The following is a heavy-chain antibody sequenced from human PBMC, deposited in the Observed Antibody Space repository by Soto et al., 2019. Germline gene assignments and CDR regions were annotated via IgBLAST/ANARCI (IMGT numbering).Heavy chain of an antibody. CDR3: ARPTREWLPPARDYYYGMGV. J-gene: IGHJ6*02. D-gene: IGHD3-3*01. V-gene: IGHV1-69*06. CDR2: IIPSFGTA. Sequence: QVQLVQSGAEVKKPWSSVKGSCKASGGTCSSYAISWVRQAPGQGLAWMGGIIPSFGTANYAQKFQGRDTTTADKSTSTAYMEMSSLGSEDTAVYHCARPTREWLPPARDYYYGMGVWGQGAKVPVSS. CDR1: GGTCSSYA.